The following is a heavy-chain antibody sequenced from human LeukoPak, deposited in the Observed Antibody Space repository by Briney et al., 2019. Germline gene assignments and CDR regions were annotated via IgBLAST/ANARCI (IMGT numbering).Heavy chain of an antibody. CDR1: GFTFSSYW. CDR2: INKDGSVQ. V-gene: IGHV3-7*01. D-gene: IGHD4-23*01. CDR3: ARGRPHGNDY. J-gene: IGHJ4*02. Sequence: PGGSLRLSCAASGFTFSSYWMTWVRQAPGKGLEWVANINKDGSVQYYVDSVKGRFTISRDNAKNSVYLQMNSLRAEDTAVYYCARGRPHGNDYWGQGTLVTVSS.